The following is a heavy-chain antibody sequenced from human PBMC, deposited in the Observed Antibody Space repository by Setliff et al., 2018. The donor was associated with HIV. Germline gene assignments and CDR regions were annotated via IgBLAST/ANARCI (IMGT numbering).Heavy chain of an antibody. J-gene: IGHJ5*02. Sequence: GASVKVSCKASGYTFTSYYVHFVRQAPGQGPEWMGIINPNGGSTNYAQKFEGRVAMTADTSTNNVHMYLSSLRSEDTAIYYCARGGPGSSFGYDWFDPWGQGTTVTVS. D-gene: IGHD5-18*01. V-gene: IGHV1-46*01. CDR1: GYTFTSYY. CDR3: ARGGPGSSFGYDWFDP. CDR2: INPNGGST.